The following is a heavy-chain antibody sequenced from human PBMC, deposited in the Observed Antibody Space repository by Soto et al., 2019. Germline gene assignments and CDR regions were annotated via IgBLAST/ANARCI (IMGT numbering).Heavy chain of an antibody. V-gene: IGHV3-33*01. CDR1: GFSFSAYG. CDR3: ARDRELGRSSPYFDF. J-gene: IGHJ4*02. Sequence: GGSLRLSCAASGFSFSAYGVHWVRQAPGKGLEWVAVIWHDGNNRRYGDSVRGRFTVSSDNSKNTVCLQMDSLRVEDTAMYYCARDRELGRSSPYFDFWGQGTLVTVS. CDR2: IWHDGNNR. D-gene: IGHD6-6*01.